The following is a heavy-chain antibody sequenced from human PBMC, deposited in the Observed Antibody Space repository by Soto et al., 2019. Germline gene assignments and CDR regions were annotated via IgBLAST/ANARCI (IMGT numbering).Heavy chain of an antibody. Sequence: QVQLQESGPGLVKPSETLSLTCTVSGGSVSSGSYYWSWIRQPPGKGLEWIGYIYYSGSTNYNPSLKSRVTISVDTSKNQFSLKLSSVTAADTAVYYCARDRSSTSDYDMDVWGQGTTVTVSS. D-gene: IGHD2-2*01. V-gene: IGHV4-61*01. CDR3: ARDRSSTSDYDMDV. CDR2: IYYSGST. CDR1: GGSVSSGSYY. J-gene: IGHJ6*02.